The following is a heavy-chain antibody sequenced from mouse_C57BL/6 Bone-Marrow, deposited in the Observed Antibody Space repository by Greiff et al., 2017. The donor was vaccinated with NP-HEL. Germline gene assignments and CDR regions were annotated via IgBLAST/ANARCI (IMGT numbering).Heavy chain of an antibody. CDR1: GYTFTSYW. J-gene: IGHJ2*01. Sequence: VKLQQPGAELVKPGASVKLSCKASGYTFTSYWMHWVKQRPGQGLEWIGMIHPNSGSTNYNEKFKSKATLTVDKSSSTAYMQLSSLTSEDSAVYYCARPYYSNYYFDYWGQGTTLTVSS. D-gene: IGHD2-5*01. CDR2: IHPNSGST. V-gene: IGHV1-64*01. CDR3: ARPYYSNYYFDY.